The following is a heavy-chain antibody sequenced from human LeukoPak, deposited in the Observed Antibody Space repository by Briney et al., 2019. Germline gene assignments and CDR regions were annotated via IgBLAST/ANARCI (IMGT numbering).Heavy chain of an antibody. V-gene: IGHV1-18*01. J-gene: IGHJ4*02. CDR2: ISAYNGNT. CDR3: ARDTPTYDSSGYYHLPPGY. D-gene: IGHD3-22*01. Sequence: SVKVSCKASGYTLTSYGISWVRQAPGQGLEWMGWISAYNGNTNYAQKLQGRVTMTTDTSTSTAYMELRSLRSDDTAVYYCARDTPTYDSSGYYHLPPGYWGQGTLVTVSS. CDR1: GYTLTSYG.